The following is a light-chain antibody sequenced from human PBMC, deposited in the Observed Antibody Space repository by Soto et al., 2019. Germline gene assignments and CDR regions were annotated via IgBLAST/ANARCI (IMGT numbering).Light chain of an antibody. J-gene: IGKJ1*01. Sequence: DIQMTQSPSSLSAPVGDRVTIACRASQTVSKYVNWYQQKQGKVHDXLIYSASTLYSGVPSRFSGSGSGTELTITISNLQPEDFETYYCQQTYSLPRTFAQGTKVDI. CDR2: SAS. CDR1: QTVSKY. V-gene: IGKV1-39*01. CDR3: QQTYSLPRT.